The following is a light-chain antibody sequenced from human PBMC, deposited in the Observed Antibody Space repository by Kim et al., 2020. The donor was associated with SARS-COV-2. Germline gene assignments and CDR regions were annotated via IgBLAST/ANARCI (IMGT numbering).Light chain of an antibody. Sequence: ASVGDRVTITCRASQGINRWLAWYQQKPGEAPKSLIYDASSLQSGVPSRFSGSGSGTDFTLTISSLQPEDFATYYCQQYNSYPFTFGPGTKVDIK. CDR2: DAS. J-gene: IGKJ3*01. CDR1: QGINRW. CDR3: QQYNSYPFT. V-gene: IGKV1D-16*01.